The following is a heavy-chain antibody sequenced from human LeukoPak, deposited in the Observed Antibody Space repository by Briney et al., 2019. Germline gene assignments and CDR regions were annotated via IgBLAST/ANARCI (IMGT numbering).Heavy chain of an antibody. CDR2: IYYSGST. V-gene: IGHV4-59*12. Sequence: SETLSLTCTVSGGSIGSYYWSWIRQPPGKGLEWIGYIYYSGSTNYNPSLKSRVTISVDTSKNQFSLKLSSVTAADTAVYYCAREILTGYYTADYWGQGTLVTVSS. D-gene: IGHD3-9*01. CDR3: AREILTGYYTADY. J-gene: IGHJ4*02. CDR1: GGSIGSYY.